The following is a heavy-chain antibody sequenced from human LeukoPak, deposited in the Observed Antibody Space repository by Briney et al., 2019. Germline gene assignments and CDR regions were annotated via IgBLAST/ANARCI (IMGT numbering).Heavy chain of an antibody. CDR2: INHSGST. V-gene: IGHV4-34*01. D-gene: IGHD3-22*01. J-gene: IGHJ4*02. CDR1: GGSFSGYY. Sequence: SEALSLTCAVYGGSFSGYYWSWIRQPPGKGLEWIGEINHSGSTNYNPSLKSRVTISVDASKNQFSLKLGSVTAADTAVYYCARGLRRGSSLLYYYDSSGYYSCWGQGTLVTVSS. CDR3: ARGLRRGSSLLYYYDSSGYYSC.